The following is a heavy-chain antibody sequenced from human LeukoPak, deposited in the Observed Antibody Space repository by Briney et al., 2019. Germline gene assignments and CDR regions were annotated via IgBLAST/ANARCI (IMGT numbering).Heavy chain of an antibody. CDR1: GGSISSYY. J-gene: IGHJ5*02. Sequence: PSETLSLTCTVSGGSISSYYWSWIRQPPGKGMEWIGYIYYSGSTNYNPSLKSRVTISVDTSKNQFSLKLSSVTAADTAVYYCARSGSLWFGELLSSLNWFDPWGQGTLVTVSS. V-gene: IGHV4-59*01. CDR3: ARSGSLWFGELLSSLNWFDP. D-gene: IGHD3-10*01. CDR2: IYYSGST.